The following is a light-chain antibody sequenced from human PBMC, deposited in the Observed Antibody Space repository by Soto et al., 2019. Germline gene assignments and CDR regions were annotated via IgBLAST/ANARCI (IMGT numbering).Light chain of an antibody. CDR3: QQNYNTPLP. J-gene: IGKJ3*01. V-gene: IGKV1-39*01. CDR2: AVS. Sequence: DIEMTQSPSSLSASVGDRVTITCRASQTISSYLNWYHQKPGKAPKLLIYAVSDLQSGVPSRFSGSGSGTDFTLTISSLQPEDFGTYYCQQNYNTPLPFGPGPKVDIK. CDR1: QTISSY.